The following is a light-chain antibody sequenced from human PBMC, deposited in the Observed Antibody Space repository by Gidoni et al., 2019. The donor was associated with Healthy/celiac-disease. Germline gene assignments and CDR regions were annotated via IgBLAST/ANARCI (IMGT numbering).Light chain of an antibody. V-gene: IGKV3-15*01. CDR1: QRVSSN. CDR2: GAS. Sequence: DIELTHSPATPAVSQGERATLSCRTSQRVSSNLAWYQQKPGQAPRLLIYGASTRATGIPARFSGSGSGTEFTLTISSLQSEDFAVYYCQQYNSWPRTFGQGTKLEIK. CDR3: QQYNSWPRT. J-gene: IGKJ2*01.